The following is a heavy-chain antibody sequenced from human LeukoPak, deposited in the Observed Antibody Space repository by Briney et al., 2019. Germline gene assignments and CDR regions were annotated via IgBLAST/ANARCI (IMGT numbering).Heavy chain of an antibody. V-gene: IGHV1-46*01. Sequence: ASVKVSFKASGYTFTNYYIHWVRQAPGQGLEWMGIITTSGGSTSYAQNFQGRVTMTRDTSTSTVYMELTSLGSEDTAVYYCARLRTIAAVGPDFDYWGQGTLVTVSS. CDR2: ITTSGGST. CDR3: ARLRTIAAVGPDFDY. J-gene: IGHJ4*02. D-gene: IGHD6-13*01. CDR1: GYTFTNYY.